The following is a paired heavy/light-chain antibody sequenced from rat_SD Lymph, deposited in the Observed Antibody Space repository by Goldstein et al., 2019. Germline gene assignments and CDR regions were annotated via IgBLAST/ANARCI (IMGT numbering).Heavy chain of an antibody. Sequence: EVKLQQSGDELVRPGASVKMSCKASGYTFTDYAMHWVKQSPGQGLEWIGTIIPLIDTTSYNQKFKGKATLTADKSSNTAYMELSRLTSEDSAVYYCARLEYTTDCFDYWGQGVMVTVSS. CDR2: IIPLIDTT. J-gene: IGHJ2*01. D-gene: IGHD1-6*01. CDR3: ARLEYTTDCFDY. V-gene: IGHV1-65*01. CDR1: GYTFTDYA.
Light chain of an antibody. CDR2: GAS. V-gene: IGKV8S10*01. CDR1: QSLLYSENNQDY. Sequence: DILINQSPASLTVSAGEKVTMSCKSSQSLLYSENNQDYLAWYQQKPGQFPKLLIYGASNRHTGVPDRFTGSGSGTDFTLTISSVQAEDLADYYCEQTYSYPYTFGAGTKLELK. J-gene: IGKJ2-3*01. CDR3: EQTYSYPYT.